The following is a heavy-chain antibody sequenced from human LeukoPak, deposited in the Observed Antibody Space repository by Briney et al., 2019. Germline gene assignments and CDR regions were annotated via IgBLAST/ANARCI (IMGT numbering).Heavy chain of an antibody. D-gene: IGHD6-13*01. CDR3: ARDTTATGSWHDAFDI. CDR1: GFTVSSNY. J-gene: IGHJ3*02. CDR2: IYSGGST. V-gene: IGHV3-66*01. Sequence: GGSLRLSCAASGFTVSSNYMSWVRQAPGKGLEWVSVIYSGGSTYYADSVKGRFTISRDNSKNTLYLQMNSLRAEDTTMYFCARDTTATGSWHDAFDIWGQGTVVTVSS.